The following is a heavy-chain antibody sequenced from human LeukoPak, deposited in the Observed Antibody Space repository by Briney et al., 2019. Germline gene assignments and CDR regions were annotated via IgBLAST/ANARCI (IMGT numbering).Heavy chain of an antibody. D-gene: IGHD3-9*01. CDR1: GFTFKTCA. CDR2: ISSGSSTI. Sequence: GGSLRLSCAASGFTFKTCAMNWVRQAPGKGLDWLSYISSGSSTIYYADSVKGRFTISRDNTKKTLYLEMNSLRAEDTAVYFCARVAHFDRGMDVWGQGTTVTVSS. CDR3: ARVAHFDRGMDV. J-gene: IGHJ6*02. V-gene: IGHV3-48*04.